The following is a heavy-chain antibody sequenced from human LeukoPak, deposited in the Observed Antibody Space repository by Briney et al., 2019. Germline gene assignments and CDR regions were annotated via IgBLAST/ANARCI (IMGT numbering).Heavy chain of an antibody. V-gene: IGHV4-61*02. CDR3: ARESIAAAGTFDY. Sequence: PSETLSLTCTVSGGSISSGSYYWSWIRQPAGKGLEWIGRIYTSGSTNYNPSLKSRVTISVDTSKNQFSLKLSSVTAADTAVYYCARESIAAAGTFDYWGQGTLVTVSS. CDR2: IYTSGST. CDR1: GGSISSGSYY. D-gene: IGHD6-13*01. J-gene: IGHJ4*02.